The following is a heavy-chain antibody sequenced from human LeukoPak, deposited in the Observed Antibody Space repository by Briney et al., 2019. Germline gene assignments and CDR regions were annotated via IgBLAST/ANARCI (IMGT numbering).Heavy chain of an antibody. CDR3: ARARPDTYYDFWSGYRPTFDY. J-gene: IGHJ4*02. V-gene: IGHV4-39*01. D-gene: IGHD3-3*01. Sequence: PSETLSLTCSVSGGSISSSTYYWGWIRQPPGKGLEWIGNIYNSGSTYYNPSLKSRVTISVDTSKNQFSLKLSSVTAADTAVYYCARARPDTYYDFWSGYRPTFDYWGQGTLVTVSS. CDR1: GGSISSSTYY. CDR2: IYNSGST.